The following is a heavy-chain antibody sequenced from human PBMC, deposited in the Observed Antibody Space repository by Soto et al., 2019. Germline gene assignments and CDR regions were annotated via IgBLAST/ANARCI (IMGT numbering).Heavy chain of an antibody. J-gene: IGHJ5*02. CDR3: ARLGEGGGFDP. D-gene: IGHD3-16*01. V-gene: IGHV4-31*03. CDR1: GGSISSGGYY. Sequence: QVQLQESGPGLVKPSQTLSLTCTVSGGSISSGGYYWSRIRQHPGKGLEWIGYIYYIGRTYYNTTLKSRVTISVDTSKNQFSLKLSSVTAADTAVYYCARLGEGGGFDPWGQGTLVTVSS. CDR2: IYYIGRT.